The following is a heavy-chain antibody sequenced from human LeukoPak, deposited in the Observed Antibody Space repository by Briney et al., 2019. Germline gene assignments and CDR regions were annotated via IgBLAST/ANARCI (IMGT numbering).Heavy chain of an antibody. D-gene: IGHD3-3*01. CDR1: GYTFTSYY. V-gene: IGHV1-46*01. Sequence: GASVKVSCKASGYTFTSYYMHWVRQAPGQGLEWMGIINPSGGSTSYAQKFQGRVTMTRDMSTSTVYMELSSLRSEDTAVYYCAFGRSDFWSGYSTFDYWGQGTLVTVSS. J-gene: IGHJ4*02. CDR2: INPSGGST. CDR3: AFGRSDFWSGYSTFDY.